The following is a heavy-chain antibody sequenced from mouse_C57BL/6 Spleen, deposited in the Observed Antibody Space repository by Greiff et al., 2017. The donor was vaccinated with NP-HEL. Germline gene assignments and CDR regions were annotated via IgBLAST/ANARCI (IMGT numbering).Heavy chain of an antibody. Sequence: QVQLQQPGAELVMPGASVKLSCKASGYTFTSYWMHWVKQRPGQGLEWIGEIDPSDSYTNYNQKFKGKSTLTVDKSSSTAYMQLSSLTSEDSAVYYCARNHEYDGGGFAYWGQGTLVTVSA. CDR3: ARNHEYDGGGFAY. D-gene: IGHD2-4*01. CDR2: IDPSDSYT. V-gene: IGHV1-69*01. J-gene: IGHJ3*01. CDR1: GYTFTSYW.